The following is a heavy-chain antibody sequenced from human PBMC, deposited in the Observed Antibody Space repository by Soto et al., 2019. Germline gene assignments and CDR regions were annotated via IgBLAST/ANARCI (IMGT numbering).Heavy chain of an antibody. CDR1: GGSISSGY. J-gene: IGHJ5*02. CDR3: ARAYYDTAGYSLDP. Sequence: QVHLQESRPGLVKPSETLSLTCSVSGGSISSGYWSWIRQPPGKGLEWIGYVYYSDSITYNPSLESRFIMSVVTPKNPLSLGLSSVTAADTAGYYWARAYYDTAGYSLDPWSQGALVSVSS. V-gene: IGHV4-59*01. CDR2: VYYSDSI. D-gene: IGHD3-22*01.